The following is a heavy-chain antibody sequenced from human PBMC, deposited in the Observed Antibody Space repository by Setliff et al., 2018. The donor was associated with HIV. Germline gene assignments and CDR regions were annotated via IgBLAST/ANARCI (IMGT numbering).Heavy chain of an antibody. CDR3: ARRDYNFSGTFDI. J-gene: IGHJ3*02. CDR2: IYTSGSA. Sequence: PSETLSLTCIVSGGSVSGYKWSWIRQSPGKGLEWIGYIYTSGSATYNPSLKSRVTISIDTSKNQFSLRLDSVTAADTAVYYCARRDYNFSGTFDIWGQGTMVTVSS. CDR1: GGSVSGYK. V-gene: IGHV4-4*08. D-gene: IGHD3-3*01.